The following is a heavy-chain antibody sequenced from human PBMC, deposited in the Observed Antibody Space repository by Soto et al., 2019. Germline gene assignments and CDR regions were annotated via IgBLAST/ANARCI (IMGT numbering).Heavy chain of an antibody. CDR1: GFTFSSFA. V-gene: IGHV3-23*01. CDR3: AGPGYSSQDY. J-gene: IGHJ4*02. D-gene: IGHD5-18*01. Sequence: VQLLESGGGLVQPGGSLRLSCAASGFTFSSFALSWVRQAPGKGLEWVSAISGSGDGTDYADSVKGRFTISRDNFKNTIYLQMNSLRAEDTAVYYCAGPGYSSQDYWGQGTLVTVSS. CDR2: ISGSGDGT.